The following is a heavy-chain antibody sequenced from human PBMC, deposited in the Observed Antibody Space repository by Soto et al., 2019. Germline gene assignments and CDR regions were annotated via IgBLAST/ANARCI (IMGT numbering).Heavy chain of an antibody. D-gene: IGHD6-19*01. CDR3: ARAGVQWLVQYGWFDP. CDR2: IWYDGSNK. V-gene: IGHV3-33*01. Sequence: GGSLRLSCAASGFTFSSYGMHWVRQAPGKGLEWVAVIWYDGSNKYYADSVKGRFTISRDNSKNTLYLQMNSLRAEDTAVYYCARAGVQWLVQYGWFDPWGQGTLVTVSS. CDR1: GFTFSSYG. J-gene: IGHJ5*02.